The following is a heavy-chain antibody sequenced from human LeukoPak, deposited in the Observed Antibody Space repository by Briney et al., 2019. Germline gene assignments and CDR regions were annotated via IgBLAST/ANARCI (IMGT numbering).Heavy chain of an antibody. Sequence: ASVKVSCKASGYTFTSYYMHWVRRAPGQRPEWMGIINPRGGSTDYSQKFQGRVTMTSDTSTSTVYMELSSLKFEDTAVYFCARVGTAAATADYWGQGTLVTVSS. CDR1: GYTFTSYY. D-gene: IGHD6-25*01. J-gene: IGHJ4*02. CDR2: INPRGGST. CDR3: ARVGTAAATADY. V-gene: IGHV1-46*01.